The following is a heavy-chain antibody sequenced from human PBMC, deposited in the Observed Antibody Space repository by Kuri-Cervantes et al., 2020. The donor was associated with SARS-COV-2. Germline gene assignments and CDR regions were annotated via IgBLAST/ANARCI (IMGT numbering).Heavy chain of an antibody. CDR1: GGSISSGDYY. J-gene: IGHJ4*02. D-gene: IGHD2-2*01. CDR2: IYYSGST. Sequence: SETLSLTCTVSGGSISSGDYYWSWIRQPPGKGLEWIGYIYYSGSTNYNPSLKGRVTISVDTSKNQFSLKLSSVTAADTAVYYCARGRRKYQLHFFDYWGQGTLVTDSS. CDR3: ARGRRKYQLHFFDY. V-gene: IGHV4-61*08.